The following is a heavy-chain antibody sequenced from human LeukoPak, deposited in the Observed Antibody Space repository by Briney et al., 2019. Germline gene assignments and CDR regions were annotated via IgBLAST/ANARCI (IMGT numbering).Heavy chain of an antibody. Sequence: GGSLRLSCAASGFTFSSYWMSWVRQAPGKGLEWVANIKQDGSEKYYVDSVKGRSTISRDNAKNSLYLQMNSLRAEDTAVYYCARDGRSPTYYYDSSGPDYWGQGTLVTVSS. V-gene: IGHV3-7*01. J-gene: IGHJ4*02. CDR1: GFTFSSYW. CDR2: IKQDGSEK. CDR3: ARDGRSPTYYYDSSGPDY. D-gene: IGHD3-22*01.